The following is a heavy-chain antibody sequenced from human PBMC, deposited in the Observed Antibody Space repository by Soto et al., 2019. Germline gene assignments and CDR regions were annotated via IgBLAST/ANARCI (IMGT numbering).Heavy chain of an antibody. D-gene: IGHD6-13*01. V-gene: IGHV3-23*01. CDR2: ISGGGNDK. J-gene: IGHJ4*02. Sequence: GGSLRLSCAASGFAYNSYALAWVRQAPGKGLEWVSSISGGGNDKSYADSVRGRFTISRDNSRNTLYLQMTYLRADDAAVYYCVRSFTWYSEADYWGQGTLVTSPQ. CDR1: GFAYNSYA. CDR3: VRSFTWYSEADY.